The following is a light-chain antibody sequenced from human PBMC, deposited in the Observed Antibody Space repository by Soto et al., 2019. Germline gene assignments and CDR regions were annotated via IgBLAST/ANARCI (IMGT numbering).Light chain of an antibody. CDR3: QHYNNWPPWT. J-gene: IGKJ1*01. Sequence: EIVMTQSPATLSVSPGERATLSCRASQSVRTNLAWYQQKPGQAPRLLIYGASTRATGIPARFWVSGSGTEFTLTISSLQSEDFAVDYCQHYNNWPPWTFGQGTKVEIK. CDR1: QSVRTN. V-gene: IGKV3-15*01. CDR2: GAS.